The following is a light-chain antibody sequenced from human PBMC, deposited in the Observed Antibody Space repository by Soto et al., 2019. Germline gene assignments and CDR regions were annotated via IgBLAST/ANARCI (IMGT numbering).Light chain of an antibody. J-gene: IGKJ2*01. CDR3: QQSYSTPYT. CDR2: AAS. Sequence: DIQMTQSPSSLSASVEDRVTITCRASYSISTYLNWYQQKPGKAPKLLIYAASSLQSGVPSRFSGSRSGTDFTLTISSLQPEDFATYYCQQSYSTPYTFGQGTKLEIK. CDR1: YSISTY. V-gene: IGKV1-39*01.